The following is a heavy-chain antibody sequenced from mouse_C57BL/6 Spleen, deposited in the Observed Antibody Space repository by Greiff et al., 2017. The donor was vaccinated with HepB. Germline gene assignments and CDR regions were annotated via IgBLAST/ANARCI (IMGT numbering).Heavy chain of an antibody. Sequence: VKLQESGPELVKPGASVKISCKASGYAFSSSWMNWVKQRPGKGLEWIGRIYPGDGDTNYNGKFKGKATLTADKSSSTAYMQLSSLTSEDSAVYFCARHSPWFAYWGQGTLVTVSA. J-gene: IGHJ3*01. CDR2: IYPGDGDT. D-gene: IGHD3-1*01. CDR3: ARHSPWFAY. CDR1: GYAFSSSW. V-gene: IGHV1-82*01.